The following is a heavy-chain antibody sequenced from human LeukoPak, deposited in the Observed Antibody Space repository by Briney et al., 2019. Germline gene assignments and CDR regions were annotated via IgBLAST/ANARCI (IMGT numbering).Heavy chain of an antibody. J-gene: IGHJ4*02. Sequence: GGSLRLSCAASGFTFSSYAMSWVRQAPGKGLEWVSAISGSGGSTYYADSVKGRFTISRDNSKNTLYLQMNSLRAEDTAVYNCARGYCSSTSCRKPYYFDYWGQGTLVTVSS. CDR2: ISGSGGST. CDR3: ARGYCSSTSCRKPYYFDY. V-gene: IGHV3-23*01. CDR1: GFTFSSYA. D-gene: IGHD2-2*01.